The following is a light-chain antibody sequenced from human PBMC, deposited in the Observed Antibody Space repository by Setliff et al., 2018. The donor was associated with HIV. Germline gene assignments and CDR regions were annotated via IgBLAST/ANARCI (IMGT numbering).Light chain of an antibody. J-gene: IGLJ1*01. Sequence: QSVLTQTPSASGTPGQGVTISCSGGSSNIGTNTVNWYQQLPGTAPKLLMYSDNQRPSGVPDRFSGSKSGTSASLAISGLQSEDEADYYCATWGDSLNGRVFGTGTKVTVL. CDR1: SSNIGTNT. CDR2: SDN. V-gene: IGLV1-44*01. CDR3: ATWGDSLNGRV.